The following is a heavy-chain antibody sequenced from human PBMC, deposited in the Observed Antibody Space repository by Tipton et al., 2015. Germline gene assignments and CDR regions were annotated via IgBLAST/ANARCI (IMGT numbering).Heavy chain of an antibody. D-gene: IGHD2-21*01. J-gene: IGHJ4*02. CDR2: LYFSGST. V-gene: IGHV4-39*01. Sequence: TLSLTCTVSGGSISSSSYYWAWIRQPPGKGLECIGSLYFSGSTYYNRSLKSRVTISIDRFKNHFSLKLSSVTAADTAVYYCARRCGADCYWGYYFDHWGQGTLVNVSS. CDR1: GGSISSSSYY. CDR3: ARRCGADCYWGYYFDH.